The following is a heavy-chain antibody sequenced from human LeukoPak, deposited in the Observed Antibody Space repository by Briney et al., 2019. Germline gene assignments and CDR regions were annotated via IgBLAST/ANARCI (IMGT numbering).Heavy chain of an antibody. CDR1: GGSFSGYY. J-gene: IGHJ4*02. CDR2: INHSGST. Sequence: SETLSLTCAVYGGSFSGYYWSWIRQPPGKGLEWIGEINHSGSTNYNPSLKSRVTISVDTSKNQFSLKLSSVTAADTAVYYCARRGFLEWLPPFDYWGQGTLVTVSS. CDR3: ARRGFLEWLPPFDY. D-gene: IGHD3-3*01. V-gene: IGHV4-34*01.